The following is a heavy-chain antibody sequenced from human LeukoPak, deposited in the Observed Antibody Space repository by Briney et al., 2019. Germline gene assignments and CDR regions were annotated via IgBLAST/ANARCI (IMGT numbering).Heavy chain of an antibody. CDR3: ARELNSGWYTDAGGSFDY. D-gene: IGHD6-19*01. J-gene: IGHJ4*02. Sequence: GASVKVSCKASGYTFTSYGISWVRQAPGQGLEWMGWISAYNGNTSYAQKLQGRVTMTTDTSTSTAYMELRSLRSDDTAVYYCARELNSGWYTDAGGSFDYWGQGTLVTVSS. CDR2: ISAYNGNT. CDR1: GYTFTSYG. V-gene: IGHV1-18*01.